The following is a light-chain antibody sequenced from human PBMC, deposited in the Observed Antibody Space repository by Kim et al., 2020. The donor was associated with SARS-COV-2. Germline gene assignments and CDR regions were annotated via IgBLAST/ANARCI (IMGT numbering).Light chain of an antibody. V-gene: IGKV3-11*01. Sequence: PGESATLSCKASQNVDISLAWYQQTPGQAPRLLIYDAAIRAAGIPDRFSASGSGTDFTLTIGSLAPEDFAVYYCQQRGNWPPALTFGGGTKVDIK. CDR3: QQRGNWPPALT. J-gene: IGKJ4*01. CDR2: DAA. CDR1: QNVDIS.